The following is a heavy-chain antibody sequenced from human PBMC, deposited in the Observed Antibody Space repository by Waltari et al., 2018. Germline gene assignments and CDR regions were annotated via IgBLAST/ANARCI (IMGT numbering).Heavy chain of an antibody. V-gene: IGHV3-9*01. CDR1: GFTGPDYA. Sequence: EVQLVESGGGLVQPGRSLRLSCAASGFTGPDYAMHWGRQAPGKGLEWVAGIYWGSNRIDYADSVKGRFTVSRDNAKNSLSLQMNRLRLEDTALYYCVKDVMAGGADVWGQGTTVTV. CDR2: IYWGSNRI. D-gene: IGHD1-26*01. CDR3: VKDVMAGGADV. J-gene: IGHJ6*02.